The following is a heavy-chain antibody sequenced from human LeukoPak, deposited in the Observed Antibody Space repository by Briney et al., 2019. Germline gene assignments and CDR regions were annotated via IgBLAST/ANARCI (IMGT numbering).Heavy chain of an antibody. CDR3: ARLPPVVRGVPFDP. CDR1: GGSISNYY. CDR2: IYYSGST. Sequence: QVQLQESGPGLVKPSETLSLTCTVSGGSISNYYWSWIRQPPGKGLEWIGYIYYSGSTNYNPSLKSRVTISVDTSKNQFSLKLSSVTAADTAVYYCARLPPVVRGVPFDPWGQGTLVTVSS. D-gene: IGHD3-10*01. V-gene: IGHV4-59*08. J-gene: IGHJ5*02.